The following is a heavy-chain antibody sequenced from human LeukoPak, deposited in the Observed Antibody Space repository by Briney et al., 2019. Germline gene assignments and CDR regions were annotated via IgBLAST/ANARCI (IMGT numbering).Heavy chain of an antibody. D-gene: IGHD2-2*01. Sequence: GGSLRLSCAASGFTFSSYGMHWVRQAPGKGLEWVAFIRYDGSSKYYADSVKGRFTISRDNSKNTLYLQMNSLRAEDTAVHYCAKSSTSPYYFDYWGQGTLVTVSS. CDR1: GFTFSSYG. CDR2: IRYDGSSK. V-gene: IGHV3-30*02. CDR3: AKSSTSPYYFDY. J-gene: IGHJ4*02.